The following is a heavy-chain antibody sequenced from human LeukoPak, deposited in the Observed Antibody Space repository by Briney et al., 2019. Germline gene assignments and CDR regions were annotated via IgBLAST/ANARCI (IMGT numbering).Heavy chain of an antibody. D-gene: IGHD2-15*01. CDR1: GGSISSYY. CDR2: IYYSGST. J-gene: IGHJ4*02. CDR3: ARGAYCSGGSCYSSLFDY. V-gene: IGHV4-59*06. Sequence: SETLSLTCTVSGGSISSYYWSWIRQPPGKGLEWIGYIYYSGSTYYSPSLKSRVTISVDTSKNQFSLKLSSVTAADTAVYYCARGAYCSGGSCYSSLFDYWGQGTLVTVSS.